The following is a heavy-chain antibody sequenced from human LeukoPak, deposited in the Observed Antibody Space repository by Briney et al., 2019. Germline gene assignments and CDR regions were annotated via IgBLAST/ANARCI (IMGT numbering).Heavy chain of an antibody. V-gene: IGHV3-66*04. Sequence: GGSLRLSCAASEFTFSNYGINWVRQAPGKGLEWVSLIYSGGSTYYADSVKARFTISRDNSKNTLYLQMNSLRAEDTAVYYCARHQQNCFDPWGQGTLVTVSS. CDR2: IYSGGST. CDR1: EFTFSNYG. CDR3: ARHQQNCFDP. D-gene: IGHD6-13*01. J-gene: IGHJ5*02.